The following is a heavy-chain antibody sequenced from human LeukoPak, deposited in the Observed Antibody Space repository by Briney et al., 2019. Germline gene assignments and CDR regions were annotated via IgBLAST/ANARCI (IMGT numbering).Heavy chain of an antibody. CDR2: IYYSGST. Sequence: PSETLSLTCTASGFSISSYYWSWIRQPPGKGLEWVGYIYYSGSTNYNPSLKSRVTISVDTSKNQFSMKLSSVTAADTAVYYCARTTEAHSWRTRYYDYYMDVWGKGTTVTVSS. V-gene: IGHV4-59*01. CDR3: ARTTEAHSWRTRYYDYYMDV. J-gene: IGHJ6*03. D-gene: IGHD6-13*01. CDR1: GFSISSYY.